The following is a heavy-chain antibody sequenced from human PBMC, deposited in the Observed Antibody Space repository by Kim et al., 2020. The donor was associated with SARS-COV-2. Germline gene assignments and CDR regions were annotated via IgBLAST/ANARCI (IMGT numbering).Heavy chain of an antibody. CDR1: GYTFTSYA. V-gene: IGHV1-3*01. D-gene: IGHD3-10*01. CDR2: INAGNGNT. J-gene: IGHJ6*02. Sequence: ASVKVSCKASGYTFTSYAMHWVRQAPGQRLEWMGWINAGNGNTKYSQKFQGRVTITRDTSASTAYMELSSLRSEDTAVYYCAGSPGRYYYYGMDVWGQGTTVTVSS. CDR3: AGSPGRYYYYGMDV.